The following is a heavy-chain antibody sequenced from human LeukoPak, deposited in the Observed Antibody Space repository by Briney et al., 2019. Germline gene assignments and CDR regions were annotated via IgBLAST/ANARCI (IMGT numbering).Heavy chain of an antibody. D-gene: IGHD5-18*01. V-gene: IGHV3-9*01. CDR1: GFTFDDYA. J-gene: IGHJ4*02. Sequence: GGSLRLSCAASGFTFDDYAMHWVRQAPGKGLEWVSGISWNSGSIGYADSVKGRFTISRDNAKNSLYLQMNSLRAEDTAVYYCARDVGTTGDTAMALFDYWGQGTLVTVSS. CDR2: ISWNSGSI. CDR3: ARDVGTTGDTAMALFDY.